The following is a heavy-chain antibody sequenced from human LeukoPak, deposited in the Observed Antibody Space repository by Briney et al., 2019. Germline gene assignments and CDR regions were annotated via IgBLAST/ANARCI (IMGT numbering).Heavy chain of an antibody. Sequence: GGSLRLSCAASGFTFSNAWMSWVRQAPGKGLEWVGRIKSKTDGGTTDYAAPVKGRLTITRDDSKNTLYLQMNSLKTEDTAVYYCTTDYARAESEWYGDYVGYWGQGTLVTVSS. CDR3: TTDYARAESEWYGDYVGY. J-gene: IGHJ4*02. D-gene: IGHD3-3*01. CDR2: IKSKTDGGTT. V-gene: IGHV3-15*01. CDR1: GFTFSNAW.